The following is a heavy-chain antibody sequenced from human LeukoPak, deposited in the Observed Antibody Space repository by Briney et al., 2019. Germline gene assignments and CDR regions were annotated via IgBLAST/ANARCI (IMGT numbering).Heavy chain of an antibody. Sequence: SETLSLTCTVSGYSISSGYYWGWIRQPPGKGLEWIGSIYYSGSTYYNPSLKSRVTISVDTSKNQFSLKLSSVTAADTAVYYCARDRLLEPPSENWFDPWGQGTLVTVSS. J-gene: IGHJ5*02. D-gene: IGHD3-3*01. CDR2: IYYSGST. CDR1: GYSISSGYY. V-gene: IGHV4-38-2*02. CDR3: ARDRLLEPPSENWFDP.